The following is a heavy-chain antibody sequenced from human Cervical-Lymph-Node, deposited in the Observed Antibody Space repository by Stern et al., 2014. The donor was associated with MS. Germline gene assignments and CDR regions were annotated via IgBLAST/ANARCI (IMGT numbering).Heavy chain of an antibody. CDR2: ISHDGTLQ. D-gene: IGHD3-22*01. Sequence: VQLVESGGGVAQPGRSLRLSCAASGFTLSSHGMQWVRQAPGNGLEWGAVISHDGTLQYYADSVRDRFTVSRDNSKNMLYLQMNNLRPEDTAIYYCAKEAGGRGSSYESYFDYWGQGTLVTVSS. J-gene: IGHJ4*02. CDR3: AKEAGGRGSSYESYFDY. CDR1: GFTLSSHG. V-gene: IGHV3-30*18.